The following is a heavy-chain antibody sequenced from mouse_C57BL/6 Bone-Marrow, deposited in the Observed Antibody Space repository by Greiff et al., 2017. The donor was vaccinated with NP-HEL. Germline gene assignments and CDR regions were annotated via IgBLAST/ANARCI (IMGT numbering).Heavy chain of an antibody. J-gene: IGHJ3*01. CDR1: GYSFTGYY. CDR2: INPSTGGT. Sequence: VQLKESGPELVKPGASVKISCKASGYSFTGYYMNWVKQSPEKSLEWIGEINPSTGGTTYNQKFKAKATLTVDKSSSTAYMQLKSLTSEDSAVYYCSRSQAYLLPTWFAYWGQGTLVTVSA. V-gene: IGHV1-42*01. CDR3: SRSQAYLLPTWFAY. D-gene: IGHD5-1*01.